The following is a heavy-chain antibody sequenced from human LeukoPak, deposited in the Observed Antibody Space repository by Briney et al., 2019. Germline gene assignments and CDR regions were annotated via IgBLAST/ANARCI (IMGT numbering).Heavy chain of an antibody. Sequence: GGSLRLSCAASGFTFSSYWMHWVRQAPGKGLVWVSRINSDGSSTSYADSVKGRFTISRDKAKNTLYLQMNSLRAEDTAVYYCARYDYYDSSGYKIAEYFQHWGQGTLVTVSS. CDR2: INSDGSST. J-gene: IGHJ1*01. V-gene: IGHV3-74*01. CDR1: GFTFSSYW. D-gene: IGHD3-22*01. CDR3: ARYDYYDSSGYKIAEYFQH.